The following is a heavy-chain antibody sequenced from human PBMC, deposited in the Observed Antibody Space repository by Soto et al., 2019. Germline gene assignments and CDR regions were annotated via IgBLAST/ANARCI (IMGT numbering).Heavy chain of an antibody. D-gene: IGHD2-15*01. CDR3: ARGGGYCSGGNCYSNYYYYYGMDV. V-gene: IGHV4-30-4*01. J-gene: IGHJ6*02. CDR2: IYYSGST. Sequence: QVQLQESGPGLVKPSQTLSLTCTVSGGSISSGDYYWSWIRQPPGKGLEWIGYIYYSGSTYYNPSLKSRVTISVDTSKNQFSLKLSSVTAADTAVYYCARGGGYCSGGNCYSNYYYYYGMDVWGQGTTVTVSS. CDR1: GGSISSGDYY.